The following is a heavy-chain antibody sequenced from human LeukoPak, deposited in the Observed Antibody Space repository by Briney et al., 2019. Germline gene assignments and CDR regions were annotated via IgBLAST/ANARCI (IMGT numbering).Heavy chain of an antibody. V-gene: IGHV3-43D*03. Sequence: PGGSLRLSCAASGFTFDDYAMHWVRQVLGKGLEWVSLIGWDGGSTSYVDSVKGRFTISRDSSKNSLYLQMNSLRAEDTALYYCAKDSAFYYIDVWGKGTTVIISS. CDR2: IGWDGGST. J-gene: IGHJ6*03. CDR3: AKDSAFYYIDV. CDR1: GFTFDDYA.